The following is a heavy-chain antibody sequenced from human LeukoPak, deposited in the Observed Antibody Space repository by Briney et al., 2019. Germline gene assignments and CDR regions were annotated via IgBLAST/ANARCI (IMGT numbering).Heavy chain of an antibody. CDR2: IYHSGST. CDR3: ARDRRYYDSSGYYYLDY. CDR1: GGSISSGGYS. V-gene: IGHV4-30-2*01. Sequence: PSETLSLTCAVSGGSISSGGYSWSWIRQPPGKGLEWIGYIYHSGSTYYNPSLKSRVTISVDTSKNQFSLKLSSVTAADTAVYYCARDRRYYDSSGYYYLDYWGQGTLVTVSS. D-gene: IGHD3-22*01. J-gene: IGHJ4*02.